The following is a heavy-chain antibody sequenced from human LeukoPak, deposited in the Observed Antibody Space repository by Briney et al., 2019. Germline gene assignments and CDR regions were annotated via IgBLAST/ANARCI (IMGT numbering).Heavy chain of an antibody. CDR1: GFTFSSYS. J-gene: IGHJ4*02. CDR2: VSSSSSTI. V-gene: IGHV3-48*01. Sequence: GGSLRLSCAASGFTFSSYSMNLVRQAPGKGLEWVSYVSSSSSTIYYADSVKGRFTISRDNAKNSLYLQMNSLRAEDTAVYYCARDLYYDSSGYYSLVYWGQGTLVTVSS. D-gene: IGHD3-22*01. CDR3: ARDLYYDSSGYYSLVY.